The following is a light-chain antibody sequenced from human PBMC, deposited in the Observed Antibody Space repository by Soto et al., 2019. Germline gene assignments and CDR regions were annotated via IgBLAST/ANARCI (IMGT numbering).Light chain of an antibody. CDR3: GSWDSSLSAYV. V-gene: IGLV1-51*01. Sequence: QSVLTQPPSVSAAPGQKVTISCSGSSSNIGGNSVSWYQQLPGTAPNLLIYDDDKRPSGIPDRFSGSKSGTTATLGITGFHTGDEAHYYCGSWDSSLSAYVFGTGTKVTVL. CDR1: SSNIGGNS. CDR2: DDD. J-gene: IGLJ1*01.